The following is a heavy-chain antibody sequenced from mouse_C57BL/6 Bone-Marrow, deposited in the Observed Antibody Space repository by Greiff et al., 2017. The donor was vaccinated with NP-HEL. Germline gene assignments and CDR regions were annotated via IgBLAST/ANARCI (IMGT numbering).Heavy chain of an antibody. CDR3: ARGGGGWPVRFAY. Sequence: HVQLQQPGAELVKPGASVKLSCKASGYTFTSYWMHWVKQRPGRGLEWIGRIDPNSGGTKYNEKFKSKATLTVDKPSSTAYIQLSSLTSEDSAVYYCARGGGGWPVRFAYWGQGTLVTVSA. D-gene: IGHD1-1*02. J-gene: IGHJ3*01. V-gene: IGHV1-72*01. CDR2: IDPNSGGT. CDR1: GYTFTSYW.